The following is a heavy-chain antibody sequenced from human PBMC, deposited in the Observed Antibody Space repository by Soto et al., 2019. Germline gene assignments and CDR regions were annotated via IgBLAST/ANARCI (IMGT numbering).Heavy chain of an antibody. CDR1: GYSFTSYW. CDR2: IYPGDSDT. D-gene: IGHD6-6*01. V-gene: IGHV5-51*01. J-gene: IGHJ6*03. Sequence: HGESLKISCKGSGYSFTSYWIGWVRQMPGKGLGWMGIIYPGDSDTRYSPSFQGQVTISADKSISTAYLQWSSLKASDTAMYYCARHIGIAARPGYYYYYMDVWGKGTTVTVFS. CDR3: ARHIGIAARPGYYYYYMDV.